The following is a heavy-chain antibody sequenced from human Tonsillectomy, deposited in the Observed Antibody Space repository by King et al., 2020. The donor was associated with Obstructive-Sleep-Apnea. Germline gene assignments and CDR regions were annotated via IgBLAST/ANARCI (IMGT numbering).Heavy chain of an antibody. V-gene: IGHV3-48*04. J-gene: IGHJ4*02. CDR1: GFPFSSYT. Sequence: DVQLVESGGGLVQPGGSLRLSCAASGFPFSSYTMNWVRQAPGKGLEWVSYIRSSSSTIYYADSVKGRFTISRDNAKNSLYLQMNSLRAEDTAMYYCARDLKSNYVFDYWGQGTLVTVSS. CDR3: ARDLKSNYVFDY. CDR2: IRSSSSTI. D-gene: IGHD4-11*01.